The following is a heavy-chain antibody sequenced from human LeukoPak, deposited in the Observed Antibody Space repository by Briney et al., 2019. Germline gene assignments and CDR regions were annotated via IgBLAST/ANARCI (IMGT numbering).Heavy chain of an antibody. CDR2: ITWNSGKT. CDR1: GFTFDDYA. J-gene: IGHJ4*02. CDR3: AKEYSSGSFDY. D-gene: IGHD6-19*01. V-gene: IGHV3-9*01. Sequence: GGSLRLSCAASGFTFDDYAMHWVRHAPGKGLEWVSGITWNSGKTGYADSVKGRFTISRDSAKNSLYLQMNSLRAEDTALYYCAKEYSSGSFDYWGQGTLVTVSS.